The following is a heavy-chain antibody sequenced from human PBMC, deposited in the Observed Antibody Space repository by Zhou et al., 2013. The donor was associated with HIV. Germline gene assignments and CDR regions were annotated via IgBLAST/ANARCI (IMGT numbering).Heavy chain of an antibody. J-gene: IGHJ4*02. V-gene: IGHV1-46*01. CDR3: AREGVRYSGPQRSFDY. CDR1: GYTFTSYY. CDR2: INPSGGST. D-gene: IGHD5-12*01. Sequence: QVQLVQSGAEVKKPGASVKVSCKASGYTFTSYYMHWVRQAPGQGLEWMGIINPSGGSTSYAQKFQGRVTMTRDTSTSTVYMELSSLRSEDTAVYYCAREGVRYSGPQRSFDYWGQGTLVTVSS.